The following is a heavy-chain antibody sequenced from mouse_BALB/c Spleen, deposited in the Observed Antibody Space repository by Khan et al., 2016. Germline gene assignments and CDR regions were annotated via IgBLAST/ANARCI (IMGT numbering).Heavy chain of an antibody. CDR2: ISFDGSN. CDR3: ATTIYYNYAWFAY. J-gene: IGHJ3*01. V-gene: IGHV3-6*02. D-gene: IGHD2-4*01. CDR1: GYSITSGYY. Sequence: EVQLQESGPGLVKPSQSLSLTCSVTGYSITSGYYWNWIRQFPGNKLEWMGHISFDGSNNYNPSLKNRISITRDTSKNQFFLRLNSVTTEDTATDYGATTIYYNYAWFAYWGQGTLVTVSA.